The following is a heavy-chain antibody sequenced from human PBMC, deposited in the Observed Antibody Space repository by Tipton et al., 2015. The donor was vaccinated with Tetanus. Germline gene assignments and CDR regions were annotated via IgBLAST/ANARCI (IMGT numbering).Heavy chain of an antibody. D-gene: IGHD3-10*01. V-gene: IGHV4-59*01. CDR3: ARSDMVRGVNWFDP. CDR2: VYSSGST. J-gene: IGHJ5*02. CDR1: GGSINPYY. Sequence: LRLSCTVSGGSINPYYWSWIRQPPGKGLEWIGNVYSSGSTYYNPSLKGRVTISVDTSTTQFSLRLNSVTAADTAIYYCARSDMVRGVNWFDPWGQGTLVTVSS.